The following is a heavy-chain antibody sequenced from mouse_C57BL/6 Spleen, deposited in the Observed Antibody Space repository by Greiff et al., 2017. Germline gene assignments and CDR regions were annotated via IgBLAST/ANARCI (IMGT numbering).Heavy chain of an antibody. D-gene: IGHD3-1*01. V-gene: IGHV2-9-1*01. CDR3: DRDSYDGSSWGQYCYMDD. CDR2: IWTGGGT. J-gene: IGHJ4*01. Sequence: VQLVESGPGLVAPSQSLSITCTVSGFSLTSYAISWVRQPPGKGLEWLGVIWTGGGTNYNSALKSRLSISKDNSKSQVFLKMNSLQTDVTARYYCDRDSYDGSSWGQYCYMDDWGQGTSVTVSS. CDR1: GFSLTSYA.